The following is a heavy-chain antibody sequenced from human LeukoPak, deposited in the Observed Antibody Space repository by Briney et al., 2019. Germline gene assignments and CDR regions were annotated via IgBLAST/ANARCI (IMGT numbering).Heavy chain of an antibody. Sequence: SQTLSLTCTVSGVSISSGDYYWRWIRQPPGKGLEWIGYIYYSGSTYYNPSLKSRVTISVDTSKNQFSLKLSSVTAADTAVYYCARGPYGDYVRHYYYGMDVWGQGTTITVSS. CDR1: GVSISSGDYY. CDR2: IYYSGST. CDR3: ARGPYGDYVRHYYYGMDV. J-gene: IGHJ6*02. D-gene: IGHD4-17*01. V-gene: IGHV4-30-4*01.